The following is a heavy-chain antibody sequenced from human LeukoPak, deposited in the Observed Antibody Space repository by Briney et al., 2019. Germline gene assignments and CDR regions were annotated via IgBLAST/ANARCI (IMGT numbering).Heavy chain of an antibody. CDR2: ISSNGGST. D-gene: IGHD1-7*01. CDR3: ARVKAPSWNYGYYYYMDV. CDR1: GFTFSSYA. Sequence: GGSLRLSCAASGFTFSSYAMHWVRQAPGKGLEYVSAISSNGGSTYYANSVKGRFTISRDNSKNTLYLQMGSLRAEDMAVYYCARVKAPSWNYGYYYYMDVWGKGTTVTVSS. J-gene: IGHJ6*03. V-gene: IGHV3-64*01.